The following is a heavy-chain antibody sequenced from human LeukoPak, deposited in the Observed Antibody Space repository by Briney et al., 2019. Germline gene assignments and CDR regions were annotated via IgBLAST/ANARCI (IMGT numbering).Heavy chain of an antibody. J-gene: IGHJ4*02. D-gene: IGHD3-10*01. CDR3: AKALWFGESNFDY. V-gene: IGHV3-23*01. Sequence: GGSLRLSCAASGFTFSTYAMSWVRQAPGKGLDWLSAISGSGGSTYYADSVKGRFTISRDNSKNTLYLQMNSLRAEDTAVYYCAKALWFGESNFDYWGQGTLVTVSS. CDR1: GFTFSTYA. CDR2: ISGSGGST.